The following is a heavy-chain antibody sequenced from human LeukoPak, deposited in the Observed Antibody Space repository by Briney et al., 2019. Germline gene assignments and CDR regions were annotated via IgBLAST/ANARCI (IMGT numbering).Heavy chain of an antibody. CDR2: IRYDGSNK. CDR1: GFTFSSYG. J-gene: IGHJ4*02. CDR3: AKDYYGSGSYYNGDTDY. Sequence: PGGSLRLSCAASGFTFSSYGMHWVRQAPGKGLEWVAFIRYDGSNKYYADSVKGRFTISRDNSKNTLYLQMNSLRAEDTAAYYCAKDYYGSGSYYNGDTDYWGQGTLVTVSS. D-gene: IGHD3-10*01. V-gene: IGHV3-30*02.